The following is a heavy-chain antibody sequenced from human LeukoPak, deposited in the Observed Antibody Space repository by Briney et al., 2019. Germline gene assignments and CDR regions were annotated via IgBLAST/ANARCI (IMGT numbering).Heavy chain of an antibody. CDR3: ARDNIVVVPAAALID. CDR1: GYTFTDYY. D-gene: IGHD2-2*01. V-gene: IGHV1-2*02. Sequence: ASVKVSCKASGYTFTDYYIHWVRQAPGQGLEWMGWIHPYSGGTNYAQKFQGRVTMTRDTSISTAYMELSRLRSDDTAVYYCARDNIVVVPAAALIDWGQGTLVTVSS. CDR2: IHPYSGGT. J-gene: IGHJ4*02.